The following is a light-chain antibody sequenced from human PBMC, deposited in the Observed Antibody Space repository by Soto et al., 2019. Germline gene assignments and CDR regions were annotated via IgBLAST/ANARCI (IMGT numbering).Light chain of an antibody. V-gene: IGLV2-14*01. J-gene: IGLJ7*01. CDR3: QSYDSRLRASV. CDR1: SSDIGAYNY. Sequence: QSALTQPASVSGSPGQSITISCTGTSSDIGAYNYVSWYQQHPGKAPKLLIYGNNNRPSGVPDRFSGSKSGTSASLAITGLQAEDEADYYCQSYDSRLRASVFGGGTQLTVL. CDR2: GNN.